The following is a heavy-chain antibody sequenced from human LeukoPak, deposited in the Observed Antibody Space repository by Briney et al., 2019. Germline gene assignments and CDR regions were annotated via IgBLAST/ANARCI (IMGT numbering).Heavy chain of an antibody. Sequence: PSETLSLTCTVSGGSISSYYWSWIRQPPGKGLEWIGYIYYSGSTNYNPSLKSRVTMSVDTSKNQFSLKLSSVTAADTAVYYCARDGGFSGGSCYEDYFDYWGQGTLVTVSS. CDR3: ARDGGFSGGSCYEDYFDY. V-gene: IGHV4-59*12. CDR1: GGSISSYY. CDR2: IYYSGST. J-gene: IGHJ4*02. D-gene: IGHD2-15*01.